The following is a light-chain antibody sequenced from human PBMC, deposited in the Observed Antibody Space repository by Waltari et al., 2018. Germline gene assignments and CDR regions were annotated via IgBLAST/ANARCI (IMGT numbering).Light chain of an antibody. V-gene: IGLV2-11*01. J-gene: IGLJ1*01. CDR3: CSYAGSFYV. CDR1: SSDVGGYKY. CDR2: DVS. Sequence: QSALTQPRSVSGSPGPSVTISCTGTSSDVGGYKYFSWYQHHPGKAPKLMIYDVSKRPSGVPDRFSGSKSGNTASLTISGLQAEDEADYYCCSYAGSFYVFGTGTKVTVL.